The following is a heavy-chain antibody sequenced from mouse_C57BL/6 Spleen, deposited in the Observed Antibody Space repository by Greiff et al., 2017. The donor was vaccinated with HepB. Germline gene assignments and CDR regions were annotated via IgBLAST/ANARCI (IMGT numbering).Heavy chain of an antibody. CDR3: ARYYGSSFYYAMDY. CDR1: GYTFTDYT. D-gene: IGHD1-1*01. V-gene: IGHV1-22*01. CDR2: INPNNGGT. Sequence: EVQLQHSGPELVKPGASVKMSCKASGYTFTDYTMHWVKQSHGKSLEWIGYINPNNGGTSYNQKFKGKATLTVNKSSSTAYMELRSLTSEDSAVYDCARYYGSSFYYAMDYWGQGTSVTVSS. J-gene: IGHJ4*01.